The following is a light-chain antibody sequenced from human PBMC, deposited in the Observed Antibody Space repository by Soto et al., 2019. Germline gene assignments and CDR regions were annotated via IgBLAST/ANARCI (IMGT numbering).Light chain of an antibody. CDR3: CSYAGSRTFV. CDR2: EGT. CDR1: SSDVGAYNL. Sequence: QSALTQPASVSGSPGQSITVSCTGTSSDVGAYNLVSWYQQHPGKAPRLIIYEGTKRPSGISHRFSGSKSDNTASLTISGLRAEDEAHYHCCSYAGSRTFVFXGGTQMTVL. J-gene: IGLJ3*02. V-gene: IGLV2-23*01.